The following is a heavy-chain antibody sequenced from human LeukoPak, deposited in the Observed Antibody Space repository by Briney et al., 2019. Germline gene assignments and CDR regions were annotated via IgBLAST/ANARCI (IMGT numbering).Heavy chain of an antibody. V-gene: IGHV1-69*04. J-gene: IGHJ5*02. CDR3: ARAYCSSTSCYADWFDP. D-gene: IGHD2-2*01. Sequence: SVKVSCKASGGTFSSYAISWVRQAPGQGLEWMGRIIPILGIANYAQRFQGRVTITADKSTSTAYMELSSLRSEDTAVYYCARAYCSSTSCYADWFDPWGQGTLVTVSS. CDR2: IIPILGIA. CDR1: GGTFSSYA.